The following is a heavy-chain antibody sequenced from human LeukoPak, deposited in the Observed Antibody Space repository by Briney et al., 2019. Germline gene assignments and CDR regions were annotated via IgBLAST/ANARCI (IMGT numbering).Heavy chain of an antibody. CDR3: ARDGTPSYSSGWVYMDV. Sequence: GGSPRLSCAASGFSFSSYEMNWVRQAPGKGLERISYISASGTLTHYADSVEGRFTISRDNAKNSLYLQMNSLRGEDTAVYYCARDGTPSYSSGWVYMDVWGKGTTVTIPS. V-gene: IGHV3-48*03. CDR2: ISASGTLT. J-gene: IGHJ6*04. D-gene: IGHD6-25*01. CDR1: GFSFSSYE.